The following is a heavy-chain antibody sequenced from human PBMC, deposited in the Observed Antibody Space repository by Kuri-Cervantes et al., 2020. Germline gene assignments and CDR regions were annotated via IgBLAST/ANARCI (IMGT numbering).Heavy chain of an antibody. Sequence: SVKVSCKASGGTFSSYAISWVRQAPGQGLEWMGGIIPIFGTANYAQKFQGRVTITADESTSTAYMELSSLRSEDTAVYYCARELVVRGLCDNWFDPWGQGTLVPSPQ. J-gene: IGHJ5*02. CDR3: ARELVVRGLCDNWFDP. D-gene: IGHD3-22*01. V-gene: IGHV1-69*13. CDR2: IIPIFGTA. CDR1: GGTFSSYA.